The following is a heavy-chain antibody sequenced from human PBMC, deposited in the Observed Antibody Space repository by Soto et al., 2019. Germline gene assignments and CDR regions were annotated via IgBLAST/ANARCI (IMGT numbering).Heavy chain of an antibody. CDR2: INPSADST. Sequence: ASVKVSCKTSGYTFTNYFIHWVRQAPGQGLEWMGIINPSADSTNYAQKFQGRVTVTRDTSTSTVYMELRRLRSEDTAVYYCVREYGGSRVFDYWGQGTPVTSPQ. V-gene: IGHV1-46*01. D-gene: IGHD1-26*01. CDR1: GYTFTNYF. CDR3: VREYGGSRVFDY. J-gene: IGHJ4*02.